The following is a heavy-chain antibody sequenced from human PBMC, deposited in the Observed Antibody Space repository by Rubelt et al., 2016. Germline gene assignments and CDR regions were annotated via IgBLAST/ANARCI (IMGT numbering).Heavy chain of an antibody. V-gene: IGHV1-3*01. CDR3: ARDGYYYESDTTSNYFEGWFDA. Sequence: PGDSVKVSCKASGYTFSSYAIHWVRQAPGQRLEWMGWINAGYGDTRYSPNFQGRLTITRDTSATTAYMELSSLRSEDTAVYYCARDGYYYESDTTSNYFEGWFDAWGQVTLVTVSA. CDR1: GYTFSSYA. D-gene: IGHD3-22*01. J-gene: IGHJ5*02. CDR2: INAGYGDT.